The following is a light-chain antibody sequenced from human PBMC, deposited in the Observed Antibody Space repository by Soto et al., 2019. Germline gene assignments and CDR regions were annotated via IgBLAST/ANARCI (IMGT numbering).Light chain of an antibody. CDR1: SSDVGAYNY. CDR3: SSLAGGNIREV. CDR2: DVT. Sequence: QSALTQPPSASGSPGQSVTISCTGTSSDVGAYNYVSWYQQHPGKAPKLMIYDVTKRPSGVPDRFSGSKSGNTASLTVSGLQAEDEADYSCSSLAGGNIREVFGTGTKLTVL. J-gene: IGLJ1*01. V-gene: IGLV2-8*01.